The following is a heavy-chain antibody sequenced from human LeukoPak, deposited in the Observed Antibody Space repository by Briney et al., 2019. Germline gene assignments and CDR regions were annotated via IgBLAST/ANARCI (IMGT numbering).Heavy chain of an antibody. J-gene: IGHJ4*02. CDR2: IWYDGSNK. Sequence: GGSLRLSCAASGFTFSSYGMHWVRQAPGKGLEWVAVIWYDGSNKYYADSVKGRFTISRDNSKNTLYLQMNSLRAEDTAVYYCARDGYYYDSSGYYYWGQGTLVTVSS. D-gene: IGHD3-22*01. CDR3: ARDGYYYDSSGYYY. CDR1: GFTFSSYG. V-gene: IGHV3-33*01.